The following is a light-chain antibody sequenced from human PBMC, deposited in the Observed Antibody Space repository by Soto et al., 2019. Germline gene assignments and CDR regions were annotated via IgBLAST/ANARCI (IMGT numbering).Light chain of an antibody. J-gene: IGKJ4*01. CDR1: QAVSNW. Sequence: DIQMTQSPSSVSASVGDTVTITCRASQAVSNWLAWYQQKPGGAPKLLIYAASSLQSGVPSRFSGSGSGTDFTLTIRSLQPEDFATYYCQQGDSFPRTFGGGTKVEIK. CDR2: AAS. V-gene: IGKV1-12*01. CDR3: QQGDSFPRT.